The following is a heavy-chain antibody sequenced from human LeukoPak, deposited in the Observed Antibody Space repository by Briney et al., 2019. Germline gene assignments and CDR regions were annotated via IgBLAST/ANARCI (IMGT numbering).Heavy chain of an antibody. CDR3: AREVVYYDTKSYFDY. CDR2: IKQDGSEK. D-gene: IGHD3-22*01. Sequence: PGGSLRLSCAASGFTFSGYWMTWVRQAPGKGLEWVANIKQDGSEKNYVDSVKGRFTISRDNAKNSLYLQMNSLRAEDTAVYYCAREVVYYDTKSYFDYWGQGTLVTVSS. J-gene: IGHJ4*02. CDR1: GFTFSGYW. V-gene: IGHV3-7*01.